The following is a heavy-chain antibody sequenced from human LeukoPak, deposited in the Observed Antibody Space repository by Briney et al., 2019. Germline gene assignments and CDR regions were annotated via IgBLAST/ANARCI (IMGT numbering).Heavy chain of an antibody. J-gene: IGHJ6*02. CDR1: GFTFSNYW. V-gene: IGHV3-74*01. D-gene: IGHD2-15*01. CDR2: ISSDGSSS. CDR3: ARDRDCSGGSCYYYYYGMDV. Sequence: GGSLRLSCAASGFTFSNYWMHWVRQAPGKGLVWVSRISSDGSSSSYADSVKGRFTISRDNAKNTLYLQMNRLRAEDTAVYYCARDRDCSGGSCYYYYYGMDVWGQGTTVTVSS.